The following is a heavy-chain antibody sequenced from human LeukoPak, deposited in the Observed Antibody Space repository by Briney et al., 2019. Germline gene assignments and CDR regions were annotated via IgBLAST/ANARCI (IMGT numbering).Heavy chain of an antibody. CDR2: IYYSGST. V-gene: IGHV4-59*01. Sequence: SETLSLTCTVSGGSISSYYWSWIRQPPGKGLEWIGYIYYSGSTNYNPSLQSRVTISVDTSKNQFSLKLSSVTAADTAVYYCARGWLRIDYWGQGTLVTVSS. J-gene: IGHJ4*02. D-gene: IGHD5-12*01. CDR1: GGSISSYY. CDR3: ARGWLRIDY.